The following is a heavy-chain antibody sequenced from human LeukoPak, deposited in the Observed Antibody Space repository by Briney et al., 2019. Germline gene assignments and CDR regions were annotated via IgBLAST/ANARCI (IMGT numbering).Heavy chain of an antibody. V-gene: IGHV4-59*01. CDR3: ARYSLLGAAFDI. J-gene: IGHJ3*02. CDR2: IYYSGST. Sequence: SETLSLTCTVSGGSISSYYWSWIRQPPGKGLEWIGYIYYSGSTNYNPSLKSRVTISVDTSKNQFSLKLSSVTAADTAVYYCARYSLLGAAFDIWGQGTMVTVSS. CDR1: GGSISSYY. D-gene: IGHD2-21*01.